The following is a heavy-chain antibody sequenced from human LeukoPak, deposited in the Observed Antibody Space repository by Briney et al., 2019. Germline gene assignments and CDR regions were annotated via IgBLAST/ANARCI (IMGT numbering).Heavy chain of an antibody. Sequence: GGSLRLSCAVCGFTFSSYSMNWVRRAPGKGREWGSYIGSSVSTRYYADSVKGRFTISGDNGKHSLYLQMNSLRAEDTAVYYCAREGSDFWSGYSKGYFDYWGQGTLVTVSS. D-gene: IGHD3-3*01. CDR3: AREGSDFWSGYSKGYFDY. J-gene: IGHJ4*02. CDR1: GFTFSSYS. CDR2: IGSSVSTR. V-gene: IGHV3-48*01.